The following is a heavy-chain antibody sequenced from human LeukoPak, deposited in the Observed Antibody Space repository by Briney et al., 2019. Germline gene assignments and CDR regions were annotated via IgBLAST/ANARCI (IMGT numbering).Heavy chain of an antibody. V-gene: IGHV4-59*01. CDR3: ARSTGYYDILTGYQPIYFDY. CDR2: IYYSGST. J-gene: IGHJ4*02. D-gene: IGHD3-9*01. Sequence: SETLSLTCTVSGGSISSYYWSWIRQPPGKGLEWIGYIYYSGSTNYNPSLKSRVAISVDTSKNQFSLKLSSVTAADTAVYYCARSTGYYDILTGYQPIYFDYWGQGTLVTVSS. CDR1: GGSISSYY.